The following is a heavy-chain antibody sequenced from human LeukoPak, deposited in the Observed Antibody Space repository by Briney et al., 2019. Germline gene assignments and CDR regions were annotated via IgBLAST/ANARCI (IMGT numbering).Heavy chain of an antibody. CDR1: GFTFSSTV. V-gene: IGHV1-58*02. CDR3: AAERHDSSGYYYFDY. Sequence: ASVKVSCKASGFTFSSTVMRWVRQARGQRLEWIGWIVVDSGNTNYAQKFQERVTITRDMSTSTANMELSSLTSEDTAVYYCAAERHDSSGYYYFDYWGQGTLVTVSS. CDR2: IVVDSGNT. D-gene: IGHD3-22*01. J-gene: IGHJ4*02.